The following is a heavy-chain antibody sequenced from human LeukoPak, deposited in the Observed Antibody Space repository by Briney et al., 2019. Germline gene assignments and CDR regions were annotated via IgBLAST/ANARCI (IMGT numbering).Heavy chain of an antibody. CDR1: GGTFSSHA. Sequence: SVKVSCKASGGTFSSHAISWVRQAPGQGLEWMGGIIPIFGTANYAQKFQGRVTITADESTSTAYMELSSLRSEDTAVYYCARGGWLRFLNWFDPWGQGTLVTVSS. V-gene: IGHV1-69*13. CDR2: IIPIFGTA. CDR3: ARGGWLRFLNWFDP. J-gene: IGHJ5*02. D-gene: IGHD5-12*01.